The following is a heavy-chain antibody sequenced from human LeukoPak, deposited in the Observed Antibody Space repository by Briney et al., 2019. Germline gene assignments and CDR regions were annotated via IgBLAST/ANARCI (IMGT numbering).Heavy chain of an antibody. CDR1: GYSFATYW. Sequence: GESLKISCKGSGYSFATYWIGWVRQMPGKGLEWMGIIYPGDSDTSYSPSFQGQVTISADKSINTAYLQWSSLKASDTAMYYCARHGGLVGVTEGDYWGQGTLVTVSS. J-gene: IGHJ4*02. CDR2: IYPGDSDT. V-gene: IGHV5-51*01. CDR3: ARHGGLVGVTEGDY. D-gene: IGHD1-26*01.